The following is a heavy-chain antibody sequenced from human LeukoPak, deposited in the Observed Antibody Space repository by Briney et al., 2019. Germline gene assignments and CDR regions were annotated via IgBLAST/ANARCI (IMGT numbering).Heavy chain of an antibody. D-gene: IGHD2-8*01. CDR3: ARVQGHPPNGLDI. CDR1: GFTFGSYW. Sequence: GGSLRLSCAASGFTFGSYWMHWVRQAPGKGLVWVSRINSDGSSTSYADSVKGRFTISRDNAKNTLYLQMNSLRAEDTAVYYCARVQGHPPNGLDIWGQGTMVTVSS. V-gene: IGHV3-74*01. J-gene: IGHJ3*02. CDR2: INSDGSST.